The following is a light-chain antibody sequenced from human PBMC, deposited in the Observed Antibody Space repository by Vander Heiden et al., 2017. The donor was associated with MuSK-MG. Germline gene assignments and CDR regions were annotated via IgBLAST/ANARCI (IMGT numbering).Light chain of an antibody. CDR1: QSVYSD. Sequence: EIEMTQSPATLSVSPGERATLSCRASQSVYSDLAWYQQKPGQAPRLLIYGASTRATGVPARFSGSGYGTEFTLTISTRQSEDFAVYYCHQYEIWPWHTFGQGTKLEIK. CDR2: GAS. J-gene: IGKJ2*01. V-gene: IGKV3-15*01. CDR3: HQYEIWPWHT.